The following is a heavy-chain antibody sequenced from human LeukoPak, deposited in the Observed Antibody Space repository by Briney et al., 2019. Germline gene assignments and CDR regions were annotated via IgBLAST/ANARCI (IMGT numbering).Heavy chain of an antibody. J-gene: IGHJ4*02. CDR3: ARGDQLLYSFDY. V-gene: IGHV1-69*13. Sequence: SVKVSCKASGGTFSSYAISWVRQAPGQGLEWMGGIIPIFGTANYAQKFQGRVTITADEFTSTAYMELSSLRSEDTAVYYCARGDQLLYSFDYWGQGTLVTVSS. CDR2: IIPIFGTA. CDR1: GGTFSSYA. D-gene: IGHD2-2*01.